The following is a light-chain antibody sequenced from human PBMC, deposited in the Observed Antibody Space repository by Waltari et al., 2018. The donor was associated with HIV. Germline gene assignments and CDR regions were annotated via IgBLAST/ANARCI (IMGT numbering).Light chain of an antibody. J-gene: IGLJ2*01. CDR2: STN. CDR1: SGSVSTSYY. Sequence: QTVVTQEPSFSVSPGGTVTLTCGLSSGSVSTSYYPRWYQQTPGQAPRTLIYSTNTRSSGVLDRFSGSILGNKAALTITGAQADDESDYYCVLYMGSGIGVFGGGTKLTVL. CDR3: VLYMGSGIGV. V-gene: IGLV8-61*01.